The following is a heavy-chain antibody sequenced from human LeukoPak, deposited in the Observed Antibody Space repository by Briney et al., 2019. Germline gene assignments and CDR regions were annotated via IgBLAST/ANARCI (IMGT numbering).Heavy chain of an antibody. D-gene: IGHD1-26*01. CDR2: ISRRSTYI. V-gene: IGHV3-21*01. Sequence: KTGGSLRLSCAASGFTVSNYTINWVRQPPGKGLEWVSSISRRSTYIYYADSVKGRFTISKDNAKNSLYLQMDSLRAEDTADYYCARAQVGYNWFDPWGQGTLVTVSS. CDR1: GFTVSNYT. J-gene: IGHJ5*02. CDR3: ARAQVGYNWFDP.